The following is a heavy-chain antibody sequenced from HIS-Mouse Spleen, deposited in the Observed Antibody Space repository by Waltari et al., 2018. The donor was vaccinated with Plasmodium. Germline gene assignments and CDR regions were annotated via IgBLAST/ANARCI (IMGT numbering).Heavy chain of an antibody. CDR2: INPNSGGT. CDR3: ARGLNWGPYYFDY. D-gene: IGHD7-27*01. V-gene: IGHV1-2*02. J-gene: IGHJ4*02. Sequence: QVQLVQSGAEVKKPGASVKVSCKASGYTFTGDYMHWVRQAPGQGLEWMGWINPNSGGTNYAKKFQGRVTMTRDTSISTAYRELRRLRSVDTAVYYCARGLNWGPYYFDYWGQGTLVTVSS. CDR1: GYTFTGDY.